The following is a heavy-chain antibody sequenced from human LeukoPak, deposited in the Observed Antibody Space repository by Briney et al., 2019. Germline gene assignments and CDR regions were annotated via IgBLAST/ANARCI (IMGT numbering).Heavy chain of an antibody. Sequence: SGGSLRLSCAASGFTFSSYWMSWVRQAPGKGLEWVANIKQDGSEKYYVDSVKGRSTISRDNAKNSLYLQMNSLRAEDTAVYYCARVNFWSGYTYYYYYGMDVWGQGTTVTVSS. D-gene: IGHD3-3*01. V-gene: IGHV3-7*03. CDR3: ARVNFWSGYTYYYYYGMDV. J-gene: IGHJ6*02. CDR2: IKQDGSEK. CDR1: GFTFSSYW.